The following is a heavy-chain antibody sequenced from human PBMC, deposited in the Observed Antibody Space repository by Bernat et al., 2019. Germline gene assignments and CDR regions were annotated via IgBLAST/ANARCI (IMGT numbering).Heavy chain of an antibody. Sequence: EVQLVESGGGLIQPGGSLRLSCAASGFTVSSNYMSWVRQAPGKGLEWVSVIYSGGSTYYAVSVKGRFTISRDHSKNTLHLQMSSMRAEDTAVYYCARDYSSAWCDALDIWCQATMVSVS. CDR3: ARDYSSAWCDALDI. CDR2: IYSGGST. V-gene: IGHV3-53*01. J-gene: IGHJ3*02. D-gene: IGHD6-19*01. CDR1: GFTVSSNY.